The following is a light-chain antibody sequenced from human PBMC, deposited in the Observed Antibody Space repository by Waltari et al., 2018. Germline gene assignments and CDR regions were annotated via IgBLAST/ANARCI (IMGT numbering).Light chain of an antibody. Sequence: DIVMTQSPVSLAWLLGERATINCKSSPSVLYTSNNKNYLAWYQQKPGPPPKPLFYWASTRESGVPDRFSGRGSGTDFHLTISGLQAEDVAVYYCQQEYSPPWTFGQGTRLEIE. CDR1: PSVLYTSNNKNY. V-gene: IGKV4-1*01. CDR3: QQEYSPPWT. J-gene: IGKJ5*01. CDR2: WAS.